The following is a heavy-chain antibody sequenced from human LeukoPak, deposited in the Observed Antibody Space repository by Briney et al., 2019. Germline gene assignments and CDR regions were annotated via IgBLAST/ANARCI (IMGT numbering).Heavy chain of an antibody. V-gene: IGHV3-48*02. D-gene: IGHD5-18*01. Sequence: GESLRLSCAASGFTFSSYSMNWVRQAPGKGLEWVSYISSSSSTINYADSVKGRFTISRDNAKNSMYLQMNSLRDEDTAVYYCAREGYSYGLEDYWGQGTLVTVFS. CDR2: ISSSSSTI. CDR1: GFTFSSYS. J-gene: IGHJ4*02. CDR3: AREGYSYGLEDY.